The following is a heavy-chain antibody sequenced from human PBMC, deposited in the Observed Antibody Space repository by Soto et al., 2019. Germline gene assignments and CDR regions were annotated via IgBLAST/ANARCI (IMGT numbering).Heavy chain of an antibody. CDR2: IIPIFGTA. D-gene: IGHD2-15*01. V-gene: IGHV1-69*13. CDR1: GGTLSSYA. Sequence: SVKVSCKASGGTLSSYAISWVLRAPGQGLEWMGGIIPIFGTANYAQKFQGRVTITADESTSTAYMELSSLRSEDTAVYYCARESRYCSGGSCYFLPGIDYWGQGTLVTVSS. CDR3: ARESRYCSGGSCYFLPGIDY. J-gene: IGHJ4*02.